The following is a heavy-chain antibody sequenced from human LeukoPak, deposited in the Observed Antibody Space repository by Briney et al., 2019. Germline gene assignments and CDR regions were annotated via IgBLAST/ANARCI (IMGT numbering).Heavy chain of an antibody. Sequence: NPSETLSLTCTVSGGSISSYDWSWIRQPAGKGLEWIGRIYTRGSTNYNPSLKSRVSMSVDTSKKQFSLKLSSVTAADTAVYYCARLSSSWYQDWYFDLWGRGTLVTVSS. CDR1: GGSISSYD. D-gene: IGHD6-13*01. J-gene: IGHJ2*01. CDR3: ARLSSSWYQDWYFDL. CDR2: IYTRGST. V-gene: IGHV4-4*07.